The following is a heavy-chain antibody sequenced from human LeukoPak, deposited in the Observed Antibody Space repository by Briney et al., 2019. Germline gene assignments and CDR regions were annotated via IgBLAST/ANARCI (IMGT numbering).Heavy chain of an antibody. V-gene: IGHV1-3*01. CDR3: AGSLGYCTSNVCYLKY. CDR2: INAGNGNT. Sequence: GASVKVSRKASGYTFTSYTIHWVRQAPGQRLEWMGWINAGNGNTKYSQEFQDRVTMTTDTYTNTAYMELRSLRSDDTAVYYCAGSLGYCTSNVCYLKYWGQGTLVTVSS. CDR1: GYTFTSYT. D-gene: IGHD2-8*01. J-gene: IGHJ4*02.